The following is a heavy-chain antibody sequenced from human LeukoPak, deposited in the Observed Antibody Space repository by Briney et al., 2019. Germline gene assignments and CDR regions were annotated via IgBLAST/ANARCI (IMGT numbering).Heavy chain of an antibody. CDR3: ARDLLQQASYYYYGMDV. D-gene: IGHD6-13*01. V-gene: IGHV1-3*01. J-gene: IGHJ6*02. CDR2: INAGNGNT. Sequence: GASVKVSCKASGYTFTSYAMHWVRQAPGQRLEWMGWINAGNGNTKYSQKFQGRVTITADKSTSTAYMELSSLRSEDTAVYYCARDLLQQASYYYYGMDVWGQGTTVTVSS. CDR1: GYTFTSYA.